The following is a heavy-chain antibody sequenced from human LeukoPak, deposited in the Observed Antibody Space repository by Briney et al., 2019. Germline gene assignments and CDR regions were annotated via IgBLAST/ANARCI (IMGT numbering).Heavy chain of an antibody. Sequence: PSETLSLTCTVSGYSISTGYYWDWIRPPPGEGLEWIGSIYHSGSTYYNPSLKGRVTISRDTSKNQFSLKLSSVTAADTAVYYCARDLRYFSLWGQGTLVTVSS. D-gene: IGHD3-9*01. CDR1: GYSISTGYY. J-gene: IGHJ4*02. CDR2: IYHSGST. V-gene: IGHV4-38-2*02. CDR3: ARDLRYFSL.